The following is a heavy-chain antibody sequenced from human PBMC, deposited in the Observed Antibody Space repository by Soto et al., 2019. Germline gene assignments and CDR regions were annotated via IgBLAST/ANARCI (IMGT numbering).Heavy chain of an antibody. V-gene: IGHV4-31*03. CDR3: AREIDSTRHFDD. CDR1: GGSISSGAYY. J-gene: IGHJ4*02. D-gene: IGHD5-12*01. CDR2: IYYSGST. Sequence: PSETLSLTCTVSGGSISSGAYYWSWIRQHPGKGLEWIGYIYYSGSTYYNPSLKSRVTISVDTSKNQFSLKLSSVTAADTAVYYCAREIDSTRHFDDWGQGTLVTVSS.